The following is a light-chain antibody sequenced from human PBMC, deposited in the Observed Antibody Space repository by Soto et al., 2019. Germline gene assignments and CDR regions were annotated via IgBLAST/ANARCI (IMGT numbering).Light chain of an antibody. V-gene: IGKV2-30*01. CDR2: KVH. J-gene: IGKJ3*01. Sequence: DVVMTQSPLSLPVTLGQPASISCRSSQSLVYSDGNTYLNWFQQRPGQSPRRLIDKVHNRDSGVPDRFSGSGSGTDFTRKSSRVEAEDVGVYYCMQGTHWPPTFGPGTKVDIK. CDR1: QSLVYSDGNTY. CDR3: MQGTHWPPT.